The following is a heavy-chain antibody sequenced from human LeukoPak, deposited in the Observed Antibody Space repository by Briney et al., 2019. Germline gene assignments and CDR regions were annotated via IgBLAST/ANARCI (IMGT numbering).Heavy chain of an antibody. V-gene: IGHV1-69*05. D-gene: IGHD5-18*01. J-gene: IGHJ4*02. CDR1: GGTFSSYA. Sequence: SVKVSCKASGGTFSSYAISWVRQAPGQGLKWMGRIIPIFGTANYAQKFQGRVTITTDESTSTAYMELSSLRSEDTAVYYCARVVYSYGSDYWGQGTLVTVSS. CDR3: ARVVYSYGSDY. CDR2: IIPIFGTA.